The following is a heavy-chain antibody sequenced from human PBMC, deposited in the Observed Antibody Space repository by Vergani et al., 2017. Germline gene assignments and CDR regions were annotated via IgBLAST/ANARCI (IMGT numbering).Heavy chain of an antibody. V-gene: IGHV3-21*06. CDR2: ISSDGGST. Sequence: VQLVESGGGLVKPGGSLRLSCAASGFTFSDFSMSWVRQAPGKGLEWVSTISSDGGSTYYADSVKGRFIISRDNTNNSLFLQLRSLRAEDAAVYYCARDCTSGGCPDNYGMDVWGQGATVTVSS. CDR1: GFTFSDFS. J-gene: IGHJ6*02. CDR3: ARDCTSGGCPDNYGMDV. D-gene: IGHD2-8*01.